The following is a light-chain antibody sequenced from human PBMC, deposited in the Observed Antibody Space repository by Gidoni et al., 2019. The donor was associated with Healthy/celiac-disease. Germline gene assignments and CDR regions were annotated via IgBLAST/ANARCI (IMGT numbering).Light chain of an antibody. J-gene: IGKJ3*01. Sequence: DIQMTQSPSSLSASVGDRVTITCRASQSISSYLNWYQQKQGKAPKLLIYAASSLQSVVPSRFSGSGSGTDFTLTISSLQPEDFATYYCQQSYSTLVTFGPGTKVEIK. CDR3: QQSYSTLVT. V-gene: IGKV1-39*01. CDR2: AAS. CDR1: QSISSY.